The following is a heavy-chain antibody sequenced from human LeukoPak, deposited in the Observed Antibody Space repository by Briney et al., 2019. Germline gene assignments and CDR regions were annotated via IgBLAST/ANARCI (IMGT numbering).Heavy chain of an antibody. CDR1: GFTFSSYA. CDR2: ILYDGSNK. V-gene: IGHV3-30-3*01. CDR3: ARDLGTGLYYYYGMDV. D-gene: IGHD2-8*02. Sequence: RSLRLSCAASGFTFSSYAMHWVRQAPGKGLEWVAVILYDGSNKYYADSVKGRFTISRDNSKNTLYLQVNSLRAEDTAVYYCARDLGTGLYYYYGMDVWGQGTTVTVSS. J-gene: IGHJ6*02.